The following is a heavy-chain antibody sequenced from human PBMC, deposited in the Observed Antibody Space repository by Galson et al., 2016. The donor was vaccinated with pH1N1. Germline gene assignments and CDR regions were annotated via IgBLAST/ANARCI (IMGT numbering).Heavy chain of an antibody. D-gene: IGHD2-15*01. Sequence: SVKVSCKASGDTFRHFYLHWVRQAPGQGLEWMGWINIKSGATKYAQKFQVRVTLHTDTSLNTVYLELSRLTSDDTAVYYCATGGVVVSATGEYWGQGSLVTVSS. J-gene: IGHJ4*02. CDR1: GDTFRHFY. V-gene: IGHV1-2*02. CDR3: ATGGVVVSATGEY. CDR2: INIKSGAT.